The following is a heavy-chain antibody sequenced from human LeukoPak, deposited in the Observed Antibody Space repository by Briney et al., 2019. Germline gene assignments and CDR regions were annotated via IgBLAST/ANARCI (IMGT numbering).Heavy chain of an antibody. CDR3: ARQGSKYDSSGYFGY. V-gene: IGHV5-51*01. CDR2: IYPGDSDI. J-gene: IGHJ4*02. CDR1: GYSFTSYW. D-gene: IGHD3-22*01. Sequence: PGESLKISCKGSGYSFTSYWIGWVRQMPGKGLEWMGIIYPGDSDIRYSPSFQGQVTISADHSISTAYLQWSALSVTTSAMYYCARQGSKYDSSGYFGYWGQGTLVTVSS.